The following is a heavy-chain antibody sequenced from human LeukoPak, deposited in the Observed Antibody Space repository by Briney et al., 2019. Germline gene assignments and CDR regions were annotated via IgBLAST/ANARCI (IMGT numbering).Heavy chain of an antibody. CDR2: IYPGDSDT. CDR1: GYSFTSYW. CDR3: ARHFSTSSDGFDP. D-gene: IGHD2-2*01. V-gene: IGHV5-51*01. J-gene: IGHJ5*02. Sequence: GESLQISCKGSGYSFTSYWIGWVRQMPGKGLEWMGIIYPGDSDTRYSPSFQGQVTISADKSISTAYLQWSSLKASDTAMYYCARHFSTSSDGFDPWGQGTLVTVSS.